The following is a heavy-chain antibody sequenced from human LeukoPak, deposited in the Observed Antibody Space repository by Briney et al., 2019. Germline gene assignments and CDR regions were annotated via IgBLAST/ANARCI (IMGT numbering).Heavy chain of an antibody. CDR3: AHSQSTKYCSGGSCFKDGFDY. Sequence: VSGPTQVIPTQTLTLTCTFSGFSLSTSGGGVGWIRQPPGKALEWLALIYWDDDKRYSPSLKSRLNITKDTSKTQVVLTMTNMDPVDTATYYCAHSQSTKYCSGGSCFKDGFDYWGQGTLVTVSS. CDR2: IYWDDDK. D-gene: IGHD2-15*01. CDR1: GFSLSTSGGG. J-gene: IGHJ4*02. V-gene: IGHV2-5*02.